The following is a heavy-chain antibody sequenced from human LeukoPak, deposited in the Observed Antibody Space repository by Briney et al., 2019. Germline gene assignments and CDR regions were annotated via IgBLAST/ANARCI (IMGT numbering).Heavy chain of an antibody. CDR1: GFTFSSYA. D-gene: IGHD1-26*01. CDR3: AKESPYAVGGTSRVYYFDY. CDR2: ISNRGRT. V-gene: IGHV3-23*01. J-gene: IGHJ4*02. Sequence: PGGSLRLSCSASGFTFSSYAISWVRQAPGKGLEWVSAISNRGRTYYRDSVKGRFTISRDDSKSTVHLQMNSLRADDAALYYCAKESPYAVGGTSRVYYFDYWGQGALVTVSS.